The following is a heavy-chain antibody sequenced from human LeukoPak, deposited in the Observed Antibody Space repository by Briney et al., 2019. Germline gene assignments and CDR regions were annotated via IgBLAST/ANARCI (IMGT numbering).Heavy chain of an antibody. V-gene: IGHV4-61*02. D-gene: IGHD2-2*01. J-gene: IGHJ5*02. CDR3: ARALSSFWFDP. CDR2: IHISGST. CDR1: GGSISSDRYY. Sequence: SETLSLTCTVPGGSISSDRYYWSWIRQPAGKELEWIGRIHISGSTNYNPSLKSRVTISVDTSKNQFSLKLSSVTAADTAVYYCARALSSFWFDPWGQGTLVTVSS.